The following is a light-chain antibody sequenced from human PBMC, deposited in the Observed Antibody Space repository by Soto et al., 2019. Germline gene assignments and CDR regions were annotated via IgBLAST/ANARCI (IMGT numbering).Light chain of an antibody. CDR2: GAS. J-gene: IGKJ2*01. CDR1: QSLSSSY. V-gene: IGKV3-20*01. Sequence: EFVLTQSPGTLSLSPGERATLSCRASQSLSSSYLAWYQQKPGQAPRLLIYGASSRATGIPDRFSGSGSGTDFTLTISRLEPEDFAVYYCQQYGSSPPNTFGQGTRLELK. CDR3: QQYGSSPPNT.